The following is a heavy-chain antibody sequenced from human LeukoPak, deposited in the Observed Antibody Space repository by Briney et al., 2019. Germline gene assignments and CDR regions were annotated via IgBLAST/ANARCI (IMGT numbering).Heavy chain of an antibody. CDR1: GGTFSSYT. CDR3: ARANIVVVPAATGAYYYGMDV. D-gene: IGHD2-2*01. J-gene: IGHJ6*02. CDR2: IIPILGIA. V-gene: IGHV1-69*02. Sequence: ASVKVSCKASGGTFSSYTISWVRQAPGQGLEWMGRIIPILGIANYAQKFQGRVTITADKSTSTAYIELSSLRSEDTAVYYCARANIVVVPAATGAYYYGMDVWGQGTTVTVSS.